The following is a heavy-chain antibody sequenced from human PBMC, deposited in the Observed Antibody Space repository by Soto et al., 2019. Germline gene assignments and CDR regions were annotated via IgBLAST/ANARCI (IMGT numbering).Heavy chain of an antibody. CDR1: GGSFSGYY. D-gene: IGHD6-6*01. V-gene: IGHV4-34*01. CDR3: ARLSIAARPDYYYYGMDV. J-gene: IGHJ6*02. Sequence: SETLSLTCAVYGGSFSGYYWSWIRQPPGKGLEWIGEINHSGSTNYNPSLKSRVTISVDTSKNQFSLKLSSVTAADTAVYYCARLSIAARPDYYYYGMDVWGQGTTVTVSS. CDR2: INHSGST.